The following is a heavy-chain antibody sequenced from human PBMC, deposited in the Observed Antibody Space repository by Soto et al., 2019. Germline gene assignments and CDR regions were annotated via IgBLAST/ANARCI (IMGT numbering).Heavy chain of an antibody. J-gene: IGHJ4*02. V-gene: IGHV4-31*03. CDR3: ARGYFIAAAGFLFDY. CDR2: IYYSGST. Sequence: TSETLSLTCTVSGGSISSGGYYWSWIRQHPGKGLEWIGYIYYSGSTYYNPSLKSRVTISVDTSKNQFSLKLSSVTAADTAVYYCARGYFIAAAGFLFDYWGQGTLVTVSS. D-gene: IGHD6-13*01. CDR1: GGSISSGGYY.